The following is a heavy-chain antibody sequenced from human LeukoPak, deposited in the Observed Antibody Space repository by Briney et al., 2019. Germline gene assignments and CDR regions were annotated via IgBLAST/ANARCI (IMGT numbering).Heavy chain of an antibody. CDR2: VSSSSSYI. J-gene: IGHJ4*02. Sequence: GGSLRLSCAASGFTFSSYSMKWVRQAPGKGLEWVSSVSSSSSYIYYADSVKGRFTISRDNAKNSLYLQMNSLGAEDTAVYYCAREGERGYSYADYWGQGTLVTVSS. CDR3: AREGERGYSYADY. V-gene: IGHV3-21*01. D-gene: IGHD5-18*01. CDR1: GFTFSSYS.